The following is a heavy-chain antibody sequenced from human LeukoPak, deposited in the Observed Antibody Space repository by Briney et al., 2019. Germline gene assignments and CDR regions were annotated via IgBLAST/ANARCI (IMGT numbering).Heavy chain of an antibody. CDR2: IYSGGST. CDR1: GFTVSSNY. J-gene: IGHJ4*02. V-gene: IGHV3-53*01. Sequence: GGSLRLSCAASGFTVSSNYMSWVCQAPGKGLEWVSVIYSGGSTYYADSVKGRFTISRDNSKNTLYLQMNSLRAEDTAVYYCARGKQLAHFDYWGQGTLVTVSS. CDR3: ARGKQLAHFDY. D-gene: IGHD5-18*01.